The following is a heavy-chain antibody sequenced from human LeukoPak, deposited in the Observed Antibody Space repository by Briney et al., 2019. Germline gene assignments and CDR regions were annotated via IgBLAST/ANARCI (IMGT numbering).Heavy chain of an antibody. J-gene: IGHJ3*02. CDR1: GFTFSSYA. CDR3: AKDLARWLGAFDI. D-gene: IGHD5-12*01. V-gene: IGHV3-23*01. CDR2: ISGSGGNT. Sequence: PAGESLRLSCAASGFTFSSYAMSWVRQAPGKGLEWVSAISGSGGNTYYADSVKGRFTISRDNSKNTLYLQMNSLRAEDTAVYYCAKDLARWLGAFDIWGQGTMVTVSS.